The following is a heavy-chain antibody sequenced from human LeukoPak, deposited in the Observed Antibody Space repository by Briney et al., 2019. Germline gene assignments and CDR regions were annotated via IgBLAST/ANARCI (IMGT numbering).Heavy chain of an antibody. Sequence: SETLSLTCTVSGGSVSSGSYYWSWIRQPPGKGLEWIGYIYYSGSTNYNPSLKSRVTISVDTSKNQFSLKLSSVTAADTAVYYCARDRTDTAMVGFGYWGQGTLVTVSS. J-gene: IGHJ4*02. CDR3: ARDRTDTAMVGFGY. V-gene: IGHV4-61*01. CDR2: IYYSGST. D-gene: IGHD5-18*01. CDR1: GGSVSSGSYY.